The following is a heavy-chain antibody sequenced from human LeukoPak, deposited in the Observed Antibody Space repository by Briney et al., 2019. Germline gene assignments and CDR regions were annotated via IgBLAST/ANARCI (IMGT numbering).Heavy chain of an antibody. CDR1: GFTFSSYS. CDR2: ISSSSSTI. V-gene: IGHV3-48*04. Sequence: GGSLRLSCAASGFTFSSYSMNWVRQAPGKGLEWVSYISSSSSTIYYAESVKGQFTISRDNAKNSLYLQMNSLRAEDTAVYYCAREWSSSSGKAFDYWGQGTLVTVSS. D-gene: IGHD6-6*01. CDR3: AREWSSSSGKAFDY. J-gene: IGHJ4*02.